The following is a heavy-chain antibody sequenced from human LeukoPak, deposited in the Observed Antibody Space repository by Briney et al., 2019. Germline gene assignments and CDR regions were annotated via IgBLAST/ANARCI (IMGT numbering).Heavy chain of an antibody. CDR3: TTEGYVWGSYRYH. J-gene: IGHJ5*02. V-gene: IGHV3-15*07. CDR2: IKSKTDGGTT. D-gene: IGHD3-16*02. Sequence: PGGSLRLSCAASGFTFSNAWMNWVRQAPGKGLKWVGRIKSKTDGGTTDYAAPVKGRFTISRDDSKNALYLQMNSLKTEDTAVYYCTTEGYVWGSYRYHWGQGTLVTVSS. CDR1: GFTFSNAW.